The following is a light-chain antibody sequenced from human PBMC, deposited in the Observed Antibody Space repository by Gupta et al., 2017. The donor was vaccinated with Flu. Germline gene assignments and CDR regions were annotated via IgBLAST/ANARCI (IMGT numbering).Light chain of an antibody. V-gene: IGKV3-20*01. CDR3: QQFGNAPWT. Sequence: IVLTPSPGTLSLSPGERATLSCRASHIFSSNYLAWYQQKPGQAPRLLIDGASSRATGIPARFSGTASGTDCTRTISRLEAEDWAVDYGQQFGNAPWTFGQGTKVEIK. J-gene: IGKJ1*01. CDR2: GAS. CDR1: HIFSSNY.